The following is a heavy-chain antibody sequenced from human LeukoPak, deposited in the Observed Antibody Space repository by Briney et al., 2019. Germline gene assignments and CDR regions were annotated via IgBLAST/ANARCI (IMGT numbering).Heavy chain of an antibody. V-gene: IGHV4-34*01. CDR1: GGSFSGYY. D-gene: IGHD1-14*01. J-gene: IGHJ4*02. Sequence: SETLSLTCAVYGGSFSGYYWSWIRQPPGKGLEWIGEINHSGSTNYNPSLKSRVTISVDTSKNQFSLKLSSVTAADTAVYYCARHNNLGGVDYWGQGTLVTVSS. CDR2: INHSGST. CDR3: ARHNNLGGVDY.